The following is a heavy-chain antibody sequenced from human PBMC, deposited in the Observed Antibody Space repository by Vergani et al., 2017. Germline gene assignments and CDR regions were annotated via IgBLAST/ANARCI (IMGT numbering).Heavy chain of an antibody. CDR1: GYSISSGYY. CDR2: IYHSGST. D-gene: IGHD2-15*01. CDR3: ARHRCSGGSCYSDYYYYMDV. Sequence: QVQLQESGPGLVKPSETLSLTCAVSGYSISSGYYWGGIRQPPGKGLEWIGSIYHSGSTYYNPSLKSRVTISVDTSKNQFSLKLSSVTAADTAVYYCARHRCSGGSCYSDYYYYMDVWGKGTTVTVSS. J-gene: IGHJ6*03. V-gene: IGHV4-38-2*01.